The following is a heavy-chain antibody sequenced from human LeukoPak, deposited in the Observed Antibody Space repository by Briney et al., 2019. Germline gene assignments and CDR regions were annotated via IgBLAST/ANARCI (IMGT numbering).Heavy chain of an antibody. CDR2: IYTSGST. V-gene: IGHV4-4*07. CDR3: ARGEYYYDSSGYYGPGLDY. J-gene: IGHJ4*02. Sequence: SETLSLTCTVSGGSISSYYWSWIRQPAGKGLEWIGRIYTSGSTNYNPSLKSRVTMSVDTSKNQFSLKLSSVTAADTAVYYCARGEYYYDSSGYYGPGLDYWGQGTLVTVSS. D-gene: IGHD3-22*01. CDR1: GGSISSYY.